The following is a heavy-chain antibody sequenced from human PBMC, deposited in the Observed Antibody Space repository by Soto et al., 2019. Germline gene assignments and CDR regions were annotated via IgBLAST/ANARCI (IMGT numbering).Heavy chain of an antibody. CDR2: MNIDTGGT. CDR3: ARSGPAYYYDSSGYPHSAFDI. J-gene: IGHJ3*02. CDR1: GYRFTNYY. D-gene: IGHD3-22*01. V-gene: IGHV1-2*06. Sequence: ASVKVSCKASGYRFTNYYIHWVRQAPGQGLEWMGRMNIDTGGTTFAQNFQGRVTMTRDTSISTAYMELSRLRSDDTAVYYCARSGPAYYYDSSGYPHSAFDIWGQGTMVTVSS.